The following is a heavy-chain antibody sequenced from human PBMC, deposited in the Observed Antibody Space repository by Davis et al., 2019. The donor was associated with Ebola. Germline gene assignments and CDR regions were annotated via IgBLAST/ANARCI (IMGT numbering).Heavy chain of an antibody. D-gene: IGHD3-10*01. J-gene: IGHJ5*02. CDR3: ARGITMIRGEGWFDP. V-gene: IGHV1-18*01. Sequence: ASVKVSCKASGYTFSNYGFSWVRQAPGQGLEWMGWISAYNGDTKYAQKFQGRVTLTIDTSTSTAYMELRSLRSDDTAVYYCARGITMIRGEGWFDPWGQGTQATVSS. CDR2: ISAYNGDT. CDR1: GYTFSNYG.